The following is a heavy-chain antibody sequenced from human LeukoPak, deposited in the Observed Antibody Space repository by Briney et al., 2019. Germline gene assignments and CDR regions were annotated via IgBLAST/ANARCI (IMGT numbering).Heavy chain of an antibody. CDR3: ASGSTNGGCYGRI. D-gene: IGHD2-8*01. J-gene: IGHJ3*02. CDR2: INSDGSST. Sequence: GGSLRLSCAASGFTFSSYWMHWVRQAPGKWLVCVSRINSDGSSTSYADSVKGRFTISRDNAKNTLYLQMNSLRAEDTAVYYCASGSTNGGCYGRIWGQGTMVTVSS. V-gene: IGHV3-74*01. CDR1: GFTFSSYW.